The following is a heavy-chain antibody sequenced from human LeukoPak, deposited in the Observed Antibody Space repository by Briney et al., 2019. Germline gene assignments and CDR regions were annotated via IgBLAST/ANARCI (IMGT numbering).Heavy chain of an antibody. CDR3: AKVGREGYYFYYMDV. CDR1: GFTFSSYA. Sequence: GGSLRLSCAAPGFTFSSYAMSWVRQAPGKGLEWVSVISGSGGSTYYADSVKGRFTISRDNSKNTLYVQMNSLRAEDTAVYYCAKVGREGYYFYYMDVWGKGTTVTVSS. V-gene: IGHV3-23*01. J-gene: IGHJ6*03. CDR2: ISGSGGST. D-gene: IGHD1-14*01.